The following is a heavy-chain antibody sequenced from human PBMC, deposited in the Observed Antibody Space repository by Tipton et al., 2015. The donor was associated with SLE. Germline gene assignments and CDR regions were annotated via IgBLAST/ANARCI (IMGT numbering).Heavy chain of an antibody. CDR2: IYQTGST. V-gene: IGHV4-38-2*01. J-gene: IGHJ4*02. CDR1: GYSISSGYY. CDR3: ASQNWNYHY. Sequence: TLSLTCAVSGYSISSGYYWGWVRQPPGQGLEWIGTIYQTGSTYYNPSLMNRVTISVHTSRNQFSLRLNSVTAADTAVYYCASQNWNYHYWGQGTLVSVSS. D-gene: IGHD1-7*01.